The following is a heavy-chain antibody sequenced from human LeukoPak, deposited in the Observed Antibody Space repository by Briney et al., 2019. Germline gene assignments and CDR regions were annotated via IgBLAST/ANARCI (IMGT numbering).Heavy chain of an antibody. CDR2: IKEDGSEK. D-gene: IGHD6-13*01. Sequence: GGSLRLSCAASGLNFSSRWMNWVRQAPGQGLEWVASIKEDGSEKHYVDSVKGRFTISRDNGKNSLYLQMNSLRAEDTAVYYCARDSGWLRFDFWGQGTLVTVSS. CDR3: ARDSGWLRFDF. V-gene: IGHV3-7*03. CDR1: GLNFSSRW. J-gene: IGHJ4*02.